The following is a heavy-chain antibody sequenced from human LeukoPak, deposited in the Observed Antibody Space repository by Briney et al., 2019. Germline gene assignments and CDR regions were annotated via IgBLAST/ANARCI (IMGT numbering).Heavy chain of an antibody. CDR3: ARGIESYGDYGY. D-gene: IGHD4-17*01. Sequence: SETLSLTCTVSGGSISGSYWSWIRQPPGKGLEWIAYMYNSGSTNYNPSLKSRVTISIDTSKNQFSLKLSSLTAADTAIYYCARGIESYGDYGYWGQGILVTVFS. CDR2: MYNSGST. J-gene: IGHJ4*02. V-gene: IGHV4-59*01. CDR1: GGSISGSY.